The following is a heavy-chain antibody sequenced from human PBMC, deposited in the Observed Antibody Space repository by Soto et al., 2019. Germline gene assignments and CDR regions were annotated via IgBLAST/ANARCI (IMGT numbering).Heavy chain of an antibody. V-gene: IGHV2-5*02. D-gene: IGHD2-15*01. Sequence: QITLKESGPTLVKPTQTLTLTCTFSGFSLTTSGVGVGWIRQSPGKALEWVALIFWDEDKRYSPSLKSRLTITKDTSKNQVVLTMTNMDPLDTATYYCARLLHCSGSCYEFDYWGQGTLVTVSS. J-gene: IGHJ4*02. CDR3: ARLLHCSGSCYEFDY. CDR1: GFSLTTSGVG. CDR2: IFWDEDK.